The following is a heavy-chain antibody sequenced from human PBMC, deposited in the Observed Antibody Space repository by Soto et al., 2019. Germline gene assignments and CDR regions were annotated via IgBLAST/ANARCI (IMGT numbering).Heavy chain of an antibody. CDR3: ARAAGYCSGGSCYSGDYYYNYYMDV. V-gene: IGHV3-11*01. CDR1: GFTFSDYY. CDR2: ISSSGSTI. Sequence: QVQLVESGGGLVKPGGSLRLSCAASGFTFSDYYMSWIRQAPGKGLEWVSYISSSGSTIYYADSVKGRFTISRDNAKNSLYVQMNSLRAEDPAAYYCARAAGYCSGGSCYSGDYYYNYYMDVWGKGTTVTVSS. J-gene: IGHJ6*03. D-gene: IGHD2-15*01.